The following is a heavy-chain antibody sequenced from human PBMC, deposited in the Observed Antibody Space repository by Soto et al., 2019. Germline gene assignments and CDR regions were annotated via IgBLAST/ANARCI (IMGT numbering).Heavy chain of an antibody. CDR3: TSTYYDILTGSATPR. D-gene: IGHD3-9*01. CDR2: IRSKANSYAT. Sequence: GGSLRLSCAASGFTFSSYGMNWVRQAPGKGLEWVGRIRSKANSYATAYAASVKGRFTISRDDSKNTAYLQMNSLKTEDTAVYYCTSTYYDILTGSATPRWGQGTLVTAPQ. J-gene: IGHJ4*02. V-gene: IGHV3-73*01. CDR1: GFTFSSYG.